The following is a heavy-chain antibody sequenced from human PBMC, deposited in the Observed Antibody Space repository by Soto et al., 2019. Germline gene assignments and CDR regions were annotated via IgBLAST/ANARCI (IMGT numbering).Heavy chain of an antibody. CDR1: GFTFSSYG. V-gene: IGHV3-33*01. Sequence: GGSLRLSCAASGFTFSSYGMHWVRQAPGKGLEWVAVIWYDGSNKYYADSVKGRFTISRDNSKNTLYLQMNSLRAEDTAVYYCARSLRFLEWLLAHWGQGTLVTVSS. CDR2: IWYDGSNK. J-gene: IGHJ4*02. D-gene: IGHD3-3*01. CDR3: ARSLRFLEWLLAH.